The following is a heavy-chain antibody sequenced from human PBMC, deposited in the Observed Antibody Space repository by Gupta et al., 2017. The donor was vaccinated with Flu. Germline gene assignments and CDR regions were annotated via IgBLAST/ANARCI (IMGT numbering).Heavy chain of an antibody. V-gene: IGHV3-21*01. CDR2: ISSSSSYI. D-gene: IGHD3-22*01. Sequence: EVQLVESGGGLVKPGGSLRLSCAASGFTFSSYSMNWVRQAPGKGLEWVSSISSSSSYIYYADSVKGRFTISRDNAKNPLYLQMNSLRAEDTAVYYCAREFYDSSGYYSYWGQGTLVTVSS. CDR3: AREFYDSSGYYSY. J-gene: IGHJ4*02. CDR1: GFTFSSYS.